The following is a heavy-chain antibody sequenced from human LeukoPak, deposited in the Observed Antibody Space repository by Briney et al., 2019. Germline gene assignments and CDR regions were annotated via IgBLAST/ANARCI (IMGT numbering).Heavy chain of an antibody. V-gene: IGHV3-74*01. CDR2: INPDGSDT. Sequence: PGGSLRLSCAASTFTFSSDWMHWVRQGPGMGLVWVSRINPDGSDTTYADSVKGRITISRDNAKNTLYLQMNSLRAEDTAVYYCARDFNYCSGGSCYDVYDIWGQGTMVTVSS. D-gene: IGHD2-15*01. CDR1: TFTFSSDW. CDR3: ARDFNYCSGGSCYDVYDI. J-gene: IGHJ3*02.